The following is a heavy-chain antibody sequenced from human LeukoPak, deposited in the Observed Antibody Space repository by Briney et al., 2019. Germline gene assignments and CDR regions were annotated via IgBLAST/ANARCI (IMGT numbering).Heavy chain of an antibody. CDR1: GFPFTSGFTFSDYY. CDR2: INSTSAYT. D-gene: IGHD2-8*02. CDR3: ARGGTGAFYY. V-gene: IGHV3-11*06. Sequence: GGSLRLSCAASGFPFTSGFTFSDYYLSWIRQAPGKGLEWVSYINSTSAYTSYADSLKGRFTISRDNANNSLFLQMNGLRAEDTAIYYCARGGTGAFYYWGQGTLVTVSS. J-gene: IGHJ4*02.